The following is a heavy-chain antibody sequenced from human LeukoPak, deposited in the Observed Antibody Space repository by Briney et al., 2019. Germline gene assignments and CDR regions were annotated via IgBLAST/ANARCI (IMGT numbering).Heavy chain of an antibody. V-gene: IGHV3-30*04. CDR2: ISYDGSNK. Sequence: GRPLRLSCAASGFTVTSYAMDWVRQAPGKGLEWVAVISYDGSNKYYADSVKGRFTISRDNSKNTLYLQMNSLRAEDTAVYCCGRDPTLDDCGANRGDYYYYYYYMDVWGKGTTVTVSS. D-gene: IGHD4-17*01. J-gene: IGHJ6*03. CDR1: GFTVTSYA. CDR3: GRDPTLDDCGANRGDYYYYYYYMDV.